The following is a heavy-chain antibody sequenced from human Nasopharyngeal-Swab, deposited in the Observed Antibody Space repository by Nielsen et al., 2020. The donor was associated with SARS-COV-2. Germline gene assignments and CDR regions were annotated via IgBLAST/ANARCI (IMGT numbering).Heavy chain of an antibody. D-gene: IGHD3-22*01. CDR2: IKQDGGEK. CDR1: GFTFSSYW. V-gene: IGHV3-7*01. CDR3: LIGDRRDY. Sequence: GESLKISCAASGFTFSSYWMSWVRQAPGKGLEWVANIKQDGGEKNYVDSVKGRFTISRDNAKNSLYLEMNSLRAEDTAVYYCLIGDRRDYWGPGTLVSVSS. J-gene: IGHJ4*02.